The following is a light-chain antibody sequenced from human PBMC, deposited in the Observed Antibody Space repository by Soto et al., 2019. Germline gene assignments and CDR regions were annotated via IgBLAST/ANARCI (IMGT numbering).Light chain of an antibody. Sequence: EIVLTQSPGTLSLSPGERATLSCSASQSVSNSYLAWYQQKPGQAPRLLIFGASSRATGVPDRFTGSGSGTDFALTVGRLEPEDFALYYCQQYVSSPRTFGQGTKVDIK. CDR3: QQYVSSPRT. CDR2: GAS. CDR1: QSVSNSY. J-gene: IGKJ1*01. V-gene: IGKV3-20*01.